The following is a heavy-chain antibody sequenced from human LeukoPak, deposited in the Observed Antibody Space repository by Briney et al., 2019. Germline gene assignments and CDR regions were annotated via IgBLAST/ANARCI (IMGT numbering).Heavy chain of an antibody. CDR3: AKVPTGVGSGSY. CDR1: GFIFSDYR. J-gene: IGHJ4*02. V-gene: IGHV3-7*02. Sequence: GGSLRLSCVASGFIFSDYRMSWVRQAPGKGPEWVANIKVDGIEKYYADSVKGRFTISRDNSKNTLYLQMNSLRTEDTAVYYCAKVPTGVGSGSYWGQGTLVTVSS. D-gene: IGHD3-10*01. CDR2: IKVDGIEK.